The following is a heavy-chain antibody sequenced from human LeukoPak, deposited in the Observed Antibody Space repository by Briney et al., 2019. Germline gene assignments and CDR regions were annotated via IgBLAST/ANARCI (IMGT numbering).Heavy chain of an antibody. Sequence: GGSLRLSCAASGFTFSSYGMHWVRQAPGKGLEWVAVIWYDGSNKYYADSVKGRFTISRDNSKNTLYLQMNSLRAEDTAVYYCARGYSSGWYGGFDYWGQGTLVTVSS. J-gene: IGHJ4*02. CDR1: GFTFSSYG. V-gene: IGHV3-33*01. CDR3: ARGYSSGWYGGFDY. D-gene: IGHD6-19*01. CDR2: IWYDGSNK.